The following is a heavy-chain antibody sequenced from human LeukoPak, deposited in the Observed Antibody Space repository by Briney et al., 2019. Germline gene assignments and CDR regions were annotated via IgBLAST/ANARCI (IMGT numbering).Heavy chain of an antibody. D-gene: IGHD6-19*01. CDR2: ISYDGSNK. J-gene: IGHJ4*02. CDR1: GFTFSSYA. V-gene: IGHV3-30*04. CDR3: ARESYSSGWYIVRPPSQKHFDY. Sequence: GGSLRLSCAASGFTFSSYAMHWVRQAPGKGLEWVAVISYDGSNKYYADSVKGRFTISRDNSKNTLYLQMNSLRAEDTAVYYCARESYSSGWYIVRPPSQKHFDYWGQGTLVTVSS.